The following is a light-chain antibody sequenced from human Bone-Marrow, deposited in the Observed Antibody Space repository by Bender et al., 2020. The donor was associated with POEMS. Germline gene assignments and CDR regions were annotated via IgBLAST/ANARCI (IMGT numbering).Light chain of an antibody. CDR3: SSYASRIKV. CDR1: SSDVGGYNY. J-gene: IGLJ1*01. V-gene: IGLV2-14*03. Sequence: QSALTQPASVSGSPGQSITISCTGTSSDVGGYNYVTWYQQHPGKAPKLIIYDVSSRPSGVSHRFSGSKSGNTASLTISGLQAEDEADYYCSSYASRIKVFGTGTKVTVL. CDR2: DVS.